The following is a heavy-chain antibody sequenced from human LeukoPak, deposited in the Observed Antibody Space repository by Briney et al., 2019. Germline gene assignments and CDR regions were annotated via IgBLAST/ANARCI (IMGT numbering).Heavy chain of an antibody. CDR2: INPSGGTT. Sequence: ASVKVSCKASGYTFTTYYMHWVRQAPGQGLEWVGVINPSGGTTTYAQKLQGRVTMTRDTSTSTVYMELSSLRIEDTAVYYCSRDLGGSYNDYWGQGTMVTASS. CDR3: SRDLGGSYNDY. D-gene: IGHD1-26*01. J-gene: IGHJ4*02. V-gene: IGHV1-46*04. CDR1: GYTFTTYY.